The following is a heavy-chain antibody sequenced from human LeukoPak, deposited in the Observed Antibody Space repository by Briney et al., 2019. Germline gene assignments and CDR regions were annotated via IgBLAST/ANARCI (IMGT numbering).Heavy chain of an antibody. CDR2: IKQDGSEK. V-gene: IGHV3-7*01. J-gene: IGHJ3*02. D-gene: IGHD1-1*01. Sequence: GGSLRLSCSASGFTFSTYWMSWVRQAPGKGLEWVANIKQDGSEKYYVDSVKGRFTISRDNAKNTLYLQMSSLRAEDTAVYYCARGNAHAFDIWGQGTMVTVSS. CDR1: GFTFSTYW. CDR3: ARGNAHAFDI.